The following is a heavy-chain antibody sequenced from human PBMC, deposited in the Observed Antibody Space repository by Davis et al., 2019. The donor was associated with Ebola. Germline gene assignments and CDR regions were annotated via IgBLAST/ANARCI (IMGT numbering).Heavy chain of an antibody. J-gene: IGHJ6*02. CDR3: ARYYYDSSGYPADGMDV. CDR1: GFTFSSYS. D-gene: IGHD3-22*01. Sequence: GGSLRLSCAASGFTFSSYSMNWVRQAPGKGLEWVSSISSSSSYIYYADSVKGRFTISRDNAKNSLYLQMNSLRAEDTAVYYCARYYYDSSGYPADGMDVWGQGTTVTVSS. V-gene: IGHV3-21*01. CDR2: ISSSSSYI.